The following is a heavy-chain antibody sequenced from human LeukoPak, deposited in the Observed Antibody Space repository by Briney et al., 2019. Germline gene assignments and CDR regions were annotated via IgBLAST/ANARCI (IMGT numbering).Heavy chain of an antibody. CDR1: GFTFRSYA. J-gene: IGHJ4*02. Sequence: GGSLRLSCAASGFTFRSYAMSWVRQAPGKGLEWVSAVGGSGGDTYYADSVKGRFTISRDNSKNTVYLQMNSLRVEDTAIYYCAKDIGGSGAYWGQGTLVTVSS. CDR3: AKDIGGSGAY. D-gene: IGHD3-16*01. CDR2: VGGSGGDT. V-gene: IGHV3-23*01.